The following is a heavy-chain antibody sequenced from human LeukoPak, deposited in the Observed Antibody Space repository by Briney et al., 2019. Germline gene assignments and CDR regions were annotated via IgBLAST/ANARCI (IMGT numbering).Heavy chain of an antibody. D-gene: IGHD5/OR15-5a*01. CDR3: ARDNCLPHLIFVY. CDR1: GFTFSSYA. J-gene: IGHJ4*02. V-gene: IGHV3-23*01. Sequence: GGSLRLSCAASGFTFSSYAMSWVRQAPGKGLEWVSTIGGSGVNTYYADSVKGRFTISRDNSKNTLHLQMNSLRAEDTAVYYCARDNCLPHLIFVYWGQGTLVTVSS. CDR2: IGGSGVNT.